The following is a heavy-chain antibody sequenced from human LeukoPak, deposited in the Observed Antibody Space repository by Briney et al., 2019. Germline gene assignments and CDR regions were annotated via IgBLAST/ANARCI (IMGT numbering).Heavy chain of an antibody. D-gene: IGHD4-17*01. CDR1: GGSFSGYY. Sequence: LPPSETLSLTCAVYGGSFSGYYWSWLRQPPGTGLEWIGEINHSGSTNYNPSLKSRVTISVDTSKNQFSLKLSSVTAADTAVYYCARGGHYGDEAFDIWGQGTMVTVSS. V-gene: IGHV4-34*01. CDR2: INHSGST. J-gene: IGHJ3*02. CDR3: ARGGHYGDEAFDI.